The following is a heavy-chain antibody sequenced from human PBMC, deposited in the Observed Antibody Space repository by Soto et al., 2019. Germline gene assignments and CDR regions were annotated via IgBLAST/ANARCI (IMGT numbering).Heavy chain of an antibody. V-gene: IGHV3-30-3*01. CDR1: GLTLSRFA. J-gene: IGHJ6*02. CDR3: ARDPVNYYGSWTYGMDV. CDR2: IGYDGSNK. D-gene: IGHD3-10*01. Sequence: QVQLVESGGGVVQPGRSLRLSCAASGLTLSRFAMHWVRQAPGKGLEWVAVIGYDGSNKDYADSVKGRFTISRDNSKNTLYLQMNSLRPEYTAVYYCARDPVNYYGSWTYGMDVWGQGTTVTVSS.